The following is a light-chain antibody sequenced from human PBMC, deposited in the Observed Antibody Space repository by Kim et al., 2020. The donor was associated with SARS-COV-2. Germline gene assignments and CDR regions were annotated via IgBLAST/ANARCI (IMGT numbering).Light chain of an antibody. CDR2: RNN. CDR3: AAWDDSLSGRV. V-gene: IGLV1-47*01. J-gene: IGLJ3*02. CDR1: SSNIGSNY. Sequence: GQRVTISCSGRSSNIGSNYVYWYQQLPGTAPKLLIYRNNQRPSGVPDRFSGSKSGTSASLAISGFRSEDEADYYCAAWDDSLSGRVFGGGTQLTVL.